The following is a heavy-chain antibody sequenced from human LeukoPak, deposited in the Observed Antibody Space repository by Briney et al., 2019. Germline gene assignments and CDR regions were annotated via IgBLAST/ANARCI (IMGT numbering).Heavy chain of an antibody. CDR3: ARRHGNRWYVDY. V-gene: IGHV3-48*01. Sequence: SGGSLRLSCSASGFTISDYSMNWVRQAPGKGLEWVSYISSTSATMYHADSVKGRFTISRDNAKNSLYLQMNSLRAEDTAVYYCARRHGNRWYVDYWGQGTLVTVSS. CDR2: ISSTSATM. CDR1: GFTISDYS. D-gene: IGHD6-13*01. J-gene: IGHJ4*02.